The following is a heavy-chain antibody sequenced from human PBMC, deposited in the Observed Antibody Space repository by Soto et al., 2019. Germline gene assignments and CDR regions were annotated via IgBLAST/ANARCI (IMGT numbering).Heavy chain of an antibody. J-gene: IGHJ4*02. CDR2: INQDGGVT. Sequence: GGSLRLSCVASGFTFISSFMVWTRQAPGKGLEWVANINQDGGVTYYVDSVEGRFTISRDNTKDSLYLQMNSLRGEDTAIYYCARYYRGSGRYFFDYWGQGTPVTVSS. CDR3: ARYYRGSGRYFFDY. D-gene: IGHD6-19*01. CDR1: GFTFISSF. V-gene: IGHV3-7*03.